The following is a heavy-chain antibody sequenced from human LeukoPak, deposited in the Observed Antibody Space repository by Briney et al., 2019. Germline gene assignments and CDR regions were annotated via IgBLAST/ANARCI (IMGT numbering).Heavy chain of an antibody. V-gene: IGHV5-51*01. CDR3: ATVNAGSSLEEFDY. D-gene: IGHD3-16*01. CDR2: IYPGDCDT. CDR1: GYSFTSYW. Sequence: GGSLKISCKGSGYSFTSYWIGWVRQMPGKGLEWMGIIYPGDCDTRYSPSFQGPVTISADKSIRTPYLQWSSLKASHTAMFYFATVNAGSSLEEFDYWGQGTLVTVSS. J-gene: IGHJ4*02.